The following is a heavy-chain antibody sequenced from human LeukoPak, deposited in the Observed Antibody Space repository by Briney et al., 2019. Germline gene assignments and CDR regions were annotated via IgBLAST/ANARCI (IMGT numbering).Heavy chain of an antibody. CDR3: ARGRSTGFPYYFEY. V-gene: IGHV1-8*03. Sequence: ASVKVSCKASGYTFTSYDINWVRQGTGQGLEWMGWMKPNSGNTGYAQKFQGRVTITRNTSISTAYMELSGLRSEDTAVYYCARGRSTGFPYYFEYWGQGTLVTVSS. J-gene: IGHJ4*02. CDR2: MKPNSGNT. CDR1: GYTFTSYD.